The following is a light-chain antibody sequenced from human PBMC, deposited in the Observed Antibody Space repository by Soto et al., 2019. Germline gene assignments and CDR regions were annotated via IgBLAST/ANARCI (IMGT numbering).Light chain of an antibody. CDR1: QGISTA. CDR2: DAS. Sequence: AIQLTQSPSSLSASVGDRVTITCRASQGISTALAWYQQKPGKAPEFLIIDASILGPGVPSRFSGSGSETDFTLTISSLQPEDFATYSCQQFHHYPYRFGQGTKVEI. J-gene: IGKJ2*03. V-gene: IGKV1D-13*01. CDR3: QQFHHYPYR.